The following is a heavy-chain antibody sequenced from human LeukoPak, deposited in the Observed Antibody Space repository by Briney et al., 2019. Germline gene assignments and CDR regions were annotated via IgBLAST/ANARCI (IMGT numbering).Heavy chain of an antibody. CDR1: GGSISSHY. CDR2: IYYSGST. CDR3: ARAISGNPFDY. Sequence: PSETLSLTCTVSGGSISSHYWSWFRQPPGKGLEWIGYIYYSGSTNYNPSLKSRVTISVDTSKNQFSLKLSSVTAADTAVYYCARAISGNPFDYWGQGTLVTVSS. V-gene: IGHV4-59*11. J-gene: IGHJ4*02. D-gene: IGHD1-26*01.